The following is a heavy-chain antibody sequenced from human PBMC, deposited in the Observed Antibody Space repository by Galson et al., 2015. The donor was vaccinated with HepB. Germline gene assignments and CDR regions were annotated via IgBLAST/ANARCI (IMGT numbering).Heavy chain of an antibody. CDR3: ARGLPDYGDYGRLEVLAFDY. Sequence: ETLSLTCAVHGGSFRGYLLNWIRQPPGKGLEWIGEVNHSGRTNYNPSLKSRVTISADTSKNQFSLKLSSVTAADTAVYYCARGLPDYGDYGRLEVLAFDYWGQGTLVTVSS. CDR1: GGSFRGYL. D-gene: IGHD4-17*01. J-gene: IGHJ4*01. CDR2: VNHSGRT. V-gene: IGHV4-34*01.